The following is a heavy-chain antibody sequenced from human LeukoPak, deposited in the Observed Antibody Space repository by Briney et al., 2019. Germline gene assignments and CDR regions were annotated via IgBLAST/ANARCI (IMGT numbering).Heavy chain of an antibody. CDR2: ISSSSSYI. CDR3: ARAMRGGYQPIDY. V-gene: IGHV3-21*01. J-gene: IGHJ4*02. D-gene: IGHD3-16*02. Sequence: GGSLRLSCTAAGFTFNNYAMSWVRQAPGKGLEWVSSISSSSSYIYYADSVKGRFTISRDNAKNSLYLQMNSLRAEDTAVYYCARAMRGGYQPIDYWGQGTLVTVSS. CDR1: GFTFNNYA.